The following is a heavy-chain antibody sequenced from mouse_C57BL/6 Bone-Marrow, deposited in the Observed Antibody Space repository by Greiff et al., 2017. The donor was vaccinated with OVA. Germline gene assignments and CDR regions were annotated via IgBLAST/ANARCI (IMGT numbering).Heavy chain of an antibody. V-gene: IGHV2-2*01. CDR3: AREGTVVALYYYAMDY. Sequence: VQLQQSGPGLVQPSQRLSITCTVSGFSLTSYGVHWVRQSPGKGLEWLGVIWSGGSTDYNAAFISRLSISKDNSKSQVFFKMNSLQADDTAIYYCAREGTVVALYYYAMDYWGQGTSVTVSS. D-gene: IGHD1-1*01. CDR1: GFSLTSYG. J-gene: IGHJ4*01. CDR2: IWSGGST.